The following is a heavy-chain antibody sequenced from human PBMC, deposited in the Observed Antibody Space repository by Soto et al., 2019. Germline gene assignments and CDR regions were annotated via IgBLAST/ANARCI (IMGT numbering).Heavy chain of an antibody. Sequence: ASVKVSCKASGGTFSSYTISWVRQAPGQGLEWMGRIIPILGIANYAQKFQGRVTITADKSTSTAYMELSSLRSEDTAVYYCARDKGPVSYCSSTSCQQGVWFDPWGQGTLVTVSS. J-gene: IGHJ5*02. CDR3: ARDKGPVSYCSSTSCQQGVWFDP. CDR1: GGTFSSYT. V-gene: IGHV1-69*04. D-gene: IGHD2-2*01. CDR2: IIPILGIA.